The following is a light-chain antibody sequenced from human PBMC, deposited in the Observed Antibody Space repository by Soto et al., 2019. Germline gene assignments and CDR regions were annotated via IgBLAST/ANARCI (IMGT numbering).Light chain of an antibody. J-gene: IGKJ2*01. CDR2: GAS. V-gene: IGKV3-15*01. CDR1: QSVSSN. CDR3: QQYNNWPPYT. Sequence: EIVMTQSTATLSVSPGERATLSCRASQSVSSNLAWYQQKPGQAPRLLIYGASTRATGMPARFSGSGSGTEFTLTISSLQSEDFAVYYCQQYNNWPPYTFGQGTKLEIK.